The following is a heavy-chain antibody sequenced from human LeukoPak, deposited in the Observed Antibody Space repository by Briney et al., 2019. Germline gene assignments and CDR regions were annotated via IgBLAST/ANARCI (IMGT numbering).Heavy chain of an antibody. CDR2: ISSSGSTT. V-gene: IGHV3-48*03. D-gene: IGHD3-10*01. Sequence: GGSLRLSCAASGFTFSSHEMNWVRQAPGKGLEWASYISSSGSTTYYADSVKGRFTISRDNAKNSLYLQVDTLRADDTAVYYCAGFAPYGYFDYWGQGTLVTVSS. J-gene: IGHJ4*02. CDR1: GFTFSSHE. CDR3: AGFAPYGYFDY.